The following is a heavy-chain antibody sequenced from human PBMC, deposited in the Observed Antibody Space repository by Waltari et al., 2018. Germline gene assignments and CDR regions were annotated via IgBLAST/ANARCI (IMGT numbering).Heavy chain of an antibody. V-gene: IGHV4-59*02. CDR2: MYSGRTA. J-gene: IGHJ4*02. Sequence: QVQLQESGPGLVKPSETLSLTCPVSGDSVGSSSGSWIRQPPGKGLEWIGYMYSGRTAKYNPSLKSRVTISVDTSKNQFSLKLTSVTAADTAMYYCARIGADFWTTYYDYWGQGTLVTVSS. D-gene: IGHD3-3*01. CDR3: ARIGADFWTTYYDY. CDR1: GDSVGSSS.